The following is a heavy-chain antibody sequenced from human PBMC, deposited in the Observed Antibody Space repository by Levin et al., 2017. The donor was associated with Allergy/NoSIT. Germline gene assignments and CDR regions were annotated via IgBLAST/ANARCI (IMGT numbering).Heavy chain of an antibody. V-gene: IGHV5-51*01. CDR1: GYSFTSYW. CDR2: IYPGDSDT. CDR3: ARLGGPYYDFWSGYYGD. D-gene: IGHD3-3*01. Sequence: GGSLRLSCKGSGYSFTSYWIGWVRQMPGKGLEWMGIIYPGDSDTRYSPSFQGQVTISADKSISTAYLQWSSLKASDTAMYYCARLGGPYYDFWSGYYGDWGQGTLVTVSS. J-gene: IGHJ4*02.